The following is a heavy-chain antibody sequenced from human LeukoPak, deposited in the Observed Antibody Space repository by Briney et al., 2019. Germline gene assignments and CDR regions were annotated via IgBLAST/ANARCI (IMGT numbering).Heavy chain of an antibody. CDR1: GFTFSRYS. V-gene: IGHV3-21*01. D-gene: IGHD2-2*01. J-gene: IGHJ4*02. Sequence: GGSLRLSCAASGFTFSRYSMNWVRQAPGKGLEWVSSISSSSSYIYYADSVKGRFTISRDNAKNSLYLQMNSLRAEDTAVYCCASSLVPASLDYWGQGTLVTVSS. CDR3: ASSLVPASLDY. CDR2: ISSSSSYI.